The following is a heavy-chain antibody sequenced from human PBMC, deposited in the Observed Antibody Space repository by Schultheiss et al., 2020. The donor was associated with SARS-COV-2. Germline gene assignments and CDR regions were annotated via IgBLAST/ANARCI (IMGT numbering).Heavy chain of an antibody. CDR2: IYSGGST. CDR1: GVIVSSNY. D-gene: IGHD1-1*01. CDR3: TKKNEGYFDY. Sequence: GGSLRLSCVVSGVIVSSNYMTWVRQAPGKGLEWVSVIYSGGSTYYADSVKGRFTISRHNSKNTLYLQMNRLRAEDTAVYYCTKKNEGYFDYWGQGTLVTVSS. J-gene: IGHJ4*02. V-gene: IGHV3-53*04.